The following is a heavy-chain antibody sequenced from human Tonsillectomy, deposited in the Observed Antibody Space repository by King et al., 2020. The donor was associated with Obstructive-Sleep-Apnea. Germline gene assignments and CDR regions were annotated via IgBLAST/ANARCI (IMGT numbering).Heavy chain of an antibody. CDR1: GFTFSNYR. J-gene: IGHJ4*02. D-gene: IGHD3-16*01. Sequence: VQLVESGGGVVQPGRSLRLSCTASGFTFSNYRMHWVRQAPGKGLAWVAGIWHDGSNEYYADSSKGRFTISRDNSKNTLYLQMNRLRAGDTAVYYCAKDLRYLGYYFDHWGQGTLVTVSS. V-gene: IGHV3-33*06. CDR2: IWHDGSNE. CDR3: AKDLRYLGYYFDH.